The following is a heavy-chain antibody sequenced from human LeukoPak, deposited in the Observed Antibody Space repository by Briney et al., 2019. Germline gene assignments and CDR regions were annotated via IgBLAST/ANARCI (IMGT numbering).Heavy chain of an antibody. Sequence: SVKVSCKASGYTFTSYGISWVRQAPGQGLEWMGWISAYNGNTNYAQKLQGRVTMTTDTSTSTAYMELRSLRSDDTAVYYCARDFQDFGVVIRYYYGMDVWGQGTTVTVSS. V-gene: IGHV1-18*01. CDR1: GYTFTSYG. CDR3: ARDFQDFGVVIRYYYGMDV. J-gene: IGHJ6*02. CDR2: ISAYNGNT. D-gene: IGHD3-3*01.